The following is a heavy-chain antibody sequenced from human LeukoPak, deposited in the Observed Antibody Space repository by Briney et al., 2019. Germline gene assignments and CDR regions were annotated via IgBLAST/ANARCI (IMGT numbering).Heavy chain of an antibody. CDR1: GYTFTSYY. CDR2: INPSGGST. D-gene: IGHD6-13*01. J-gene: IGHJ4*02. CDR3: AREFKGPGIAPLTAVGLSY. Sequence: ASVKVSCKASGYTFTSYYMHGVRQAPGQGLEWMGIINPSGGSTSYAQKFQGRVTMTRDTSTSTVYMELSSLRSEDTAVYYCAREFKGPGIAPLTAVGLSYWGQGTLVTVCS. V-gene: IGHV1-46*01.